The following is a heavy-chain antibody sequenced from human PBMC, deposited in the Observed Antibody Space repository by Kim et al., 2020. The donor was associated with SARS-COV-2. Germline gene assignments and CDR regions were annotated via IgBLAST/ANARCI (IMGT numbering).Heavy chain of an antibody. V-gene: IGHV4-39*07. CDR3: ARAGGRKYQLLWAFDY. D-gene: IGHD2-2*01. CDR1: GGSISSSSYY. J-gene: IGHJ4*02. Sequence: SETLSLTCTVSGGSISSSSYYWGWIRQPPGKGLEWIGSIYYSGSTYYNPSLKSRVTISVDTSKNQFSLKLSSVTAADTAVYYCARAGGRKYQLLWAFDYWGQGTLVTVSS. CDR2: IYYSGST.